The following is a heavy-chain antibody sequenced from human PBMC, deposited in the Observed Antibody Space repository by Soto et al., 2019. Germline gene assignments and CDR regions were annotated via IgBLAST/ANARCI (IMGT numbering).Heavy chain of an antibody. V-gene: IGHV2-5*02. Sequence: QITLNESGPTVVKPAETLTLTCPFSGFSLTTSGVVVGWIRQSPGKAPEWLALIYWDDDKRYSACLKSRLTITKDPSNNQVVLTMASVDPADTATYYCAHRILRTVFGLVTTTAIYFDFWGQGTPVVVSS. CDR3: AHRILRTVFGLVTTTAIYFDF. J-gene: IGHJ4*02. D-gene: IGHD3-3*01. CDR2: IYWDDDK. CDR1: GFSLTTSGVV.